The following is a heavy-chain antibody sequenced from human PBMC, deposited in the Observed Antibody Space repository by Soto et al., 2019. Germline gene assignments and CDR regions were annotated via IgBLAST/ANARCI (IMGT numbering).Heavy chain of an antibody. V-gene: IGHV1-69*02. CDR3: ARAYGDYTTFDY. J-gene: IGHJ4*02. CDR2: IIPILGIA. D-gene: IGHD4-17*01. Sequence: QVQLVQSGAEVKKPGSSVKVSCKASGGTFSSYTISWVRQAPGQGLEWMGRIIPILGIANYAQKSQGRVTITADKSTSTAYMELSSLRSEDTAVYYCARAYGDYTTFDYWGQGTLVTVSS. CDR1: GGTFSSYT.